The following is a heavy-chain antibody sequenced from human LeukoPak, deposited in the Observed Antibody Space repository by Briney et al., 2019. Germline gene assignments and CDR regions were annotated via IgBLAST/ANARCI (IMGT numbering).Heavy chain of an antibody. J-gene: IGHJ4*02. Sequence: GRSLRLSCAASGFTFSSYGMQWVRQAPGKGLEWVAGIGSDGRNKYYSDSVKGRVTISRDDSKNTLYLQMNSLRADDTAMYYCAREGGRVGAPLDYWGQGILVTVSS. CDR3: AREGGRVGAPLDY. CDR2: IGSDGRNK. D-gene: IGHD1-26*01. CDR1: GFTFSSYG. V-gene: IGHV3-33*01.